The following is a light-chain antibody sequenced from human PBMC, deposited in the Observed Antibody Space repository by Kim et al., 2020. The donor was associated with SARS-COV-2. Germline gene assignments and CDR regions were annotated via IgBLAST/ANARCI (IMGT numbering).Light chain of an antibody. Sequence: EIVLTQSPATLSLSPGERATLCCRASQSVSSYLAWYQQKPGQAPRLLIYDASNRATGIPARFSGSGSGTDFTLTISSLEPEDFAVYYCQQRSNWPRTFGQGTKVDIK. CDR3: QQRSNWPRT. V-gene: IGKV3-11*01. J-gene: IGKJ1*01. CDR2: DAS. CDR1: QSVSSY.